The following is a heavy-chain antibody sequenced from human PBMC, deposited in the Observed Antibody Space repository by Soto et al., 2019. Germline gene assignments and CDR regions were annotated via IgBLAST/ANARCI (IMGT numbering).Heavy chain of an antibody. Sequence: SETLSLTCTVSGGSISSSSYYWGWIRQPPGXXXXWIGSIYYSGSTYYNPSLKSRVTISVDTSKNQFSLKLSSVTAADTAVYYCARDKRGDFWSGSYYYYGMDVWGQGTTVTVSS. J-gene: IGHJ6*02. CDR1: GGSISSSSYY. CDR3: ARDKRGDFWSGSYYYYGMDV. V-gene: IGHV4-39*02. D-gene: IGHD3-3*01. CDR2: IYYSGST.